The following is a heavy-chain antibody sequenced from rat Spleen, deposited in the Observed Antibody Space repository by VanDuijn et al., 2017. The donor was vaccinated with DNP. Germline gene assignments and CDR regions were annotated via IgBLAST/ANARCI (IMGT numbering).Heavy chain of an antibody. CDR2: ISSGGST. Sequence: QVQLKESGPGMVQPSQTLSLTCTVSGFSLTDSSVHWVRQPPGKVLEWIASISSGGSTYYNSALKSRLSISRDTSKSQVFLEMNSLQTEDTAIYFCTRDRGHGWSLYFDYWGQGVMVTVSS. J-gene: IGHJ2*01. V-gene: IGHV2-19*01. D-gene: IGHD4-3*01. CDR1: GFSLTDSS. CDR3: TRDRGHGWSLYFDY.